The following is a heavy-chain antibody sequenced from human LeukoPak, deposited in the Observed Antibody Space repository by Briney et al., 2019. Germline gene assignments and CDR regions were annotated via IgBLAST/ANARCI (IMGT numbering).Heavy chain of an antibody. CDR2: MNPNSGNT. CDR1: GYTFTSYD. CDR3: ARDLRSGWNYYYYGMDV. V-gene: IGHV1-8*01. D-gene: IGHD6-19*01. J-gene: IGHJ6*02. Sequence: ASVKVSCKASGYTFTSYDINWVRQATGQGLEWMGWMNPNSGNTGYAQKFQGRVTMTRNTSISTAYMELSSLRSEDTAVYYCARDLRSGWNYYYYGMDVWGQGTTVTVPS.